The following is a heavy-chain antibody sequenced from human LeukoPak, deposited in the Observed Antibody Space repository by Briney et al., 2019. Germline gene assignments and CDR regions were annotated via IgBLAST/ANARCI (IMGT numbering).Heavy chain of an antibody. V-gene: IGHV3-43*02. CDR1: GFTFDDHA. CDR2: ISGDGGST. D-gene: IGHD4-17*01. Sequence: GGSLRLSCAASGFTFDDHAMHWVRQAPGKGLEWVSLISGDGGSTYYADSVKGRFTISRDNSKNSLYLQMNSLRTEDTALYYCAKERHGENWFDPWGQGTLVTVSS. J-gene: IGHJ5*02. CDR3: AKERHGENWFDP.